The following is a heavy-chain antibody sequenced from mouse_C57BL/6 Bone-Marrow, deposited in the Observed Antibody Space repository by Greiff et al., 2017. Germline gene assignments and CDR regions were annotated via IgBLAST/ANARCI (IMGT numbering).Heavy chain of an antibody. V-gene: IGHV1-55*01. J-gene: IGHJ3*01. D-gene: IGHD1-1*01. CDR2: IYPGSGST. CDR1: GYTFTSYW. CDR3: AREFFYYYGTQPFAY. Sequence: QVQLQQPGAELVKPGASVKMSCKASGYTFTSYWITWVKQRPGQGLEWIGDIYPGSGSTNYNEKFKSKATLTVDTSSSTAYMQLSSLTSEDSAVYYCAREFFYYYGTQPFAYWGQGTLVTVSA.